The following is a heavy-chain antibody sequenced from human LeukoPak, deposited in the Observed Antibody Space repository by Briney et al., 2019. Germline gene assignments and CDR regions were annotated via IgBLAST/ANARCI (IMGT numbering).Heavy chain of an antibody. J-gene: IGHJ4*02. D-gene: IGHD3-10*01. CDR3: TRGPPDGSGNYYPGDF. Sequence: PGRSLRLSCAASGFTFSSYAMSWVRQAPGKGLEWVSAISGSGGSTYYADSVKGRFTISRDNAKNTLYLQMNSLRVEDTAVYYCTRGPPDGSGNYYPGDFWGQGTLVTVSS. V-gene: IGHV3-23*01. CDR1: GFTFSSYA. CDR2: ISGSGGST.